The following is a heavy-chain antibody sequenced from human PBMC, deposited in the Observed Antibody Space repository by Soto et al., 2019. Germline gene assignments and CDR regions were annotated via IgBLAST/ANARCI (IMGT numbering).Heavy chain of an antibody. V-gene: IGHV1-69*13. D-gene: IGHD1-26*01. CDR2: IIPIFGTA. CDR3: ARNVRAVNGAYYYYGMDV. CDR1: GGTFSSYA. J-gene: IGHJ6*02. Sequence: SVKVSCKASGGTFSSYAISWVRQAPGQGLEWMGGIIPIFGTANYAQRFQGRVTITADESTSTAYMELSSLGSEDTAVYYCARNVRAVNGAYYYYGMDVWGQGTTVTVSS.